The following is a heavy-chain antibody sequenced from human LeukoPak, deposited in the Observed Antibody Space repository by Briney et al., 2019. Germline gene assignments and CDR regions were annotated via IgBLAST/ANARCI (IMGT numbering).Heavy chain of an antibody. CDR1: GGSVSSGSYY. Sequence: SETLSLTCTVSGGSVSSGSYYWSWIRQPPGTGLEWIGYIYYSGSTNYNPSLKSRVTISVDTSKNQFSLKLSSVTAADTAVYYCARGMLPYYGSGSLDYWGRGTLVTVSS. CDR3: ARGMLPYYGSGSLDY. D-gene: IGHD3-10*01. J-gene: IGHJ4*02. V-gene: IGHV4-61*01. CDR2: IYYSGST.